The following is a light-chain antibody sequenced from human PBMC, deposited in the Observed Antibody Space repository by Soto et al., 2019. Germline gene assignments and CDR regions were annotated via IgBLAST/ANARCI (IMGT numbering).Light chain of an antibody. CDR1: QSIGNY. CDR3: QQADTFPIT. V-gene: IGKV1-39*01. Sequence: DIQMTQSPSSLSAYVGDRVSITCRASQSIGNYLNWYQHKPGKAPNLLIYAASSLQSGVPSRFSGSGFGTDFTLTISSLQPEDFATYYCQQADTFPITFGQGTRLEIK. CDR2: AAS. J-gene: IGKJ5*01.